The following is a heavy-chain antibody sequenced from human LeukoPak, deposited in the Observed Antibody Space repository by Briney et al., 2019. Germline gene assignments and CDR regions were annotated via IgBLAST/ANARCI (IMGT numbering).Heavy chain of an antibody. J-gene: IGHJ4*02. CDR2: VYYNGNT. CDR3: ARVKKVDTSLDY. CDR1: GGSTSSNTFY. V-gene: IGHV4-39*01. Sequence: PSETLSLTCTVSGGSTSSNTFYWGWIRQPPGKELEWIGAVYYNGNTYYSSSLKSRVTISVDTSKNQFSLKLNSVTAADTAVYFCARVKKVDTSLDYWGQGTLVTVSS. D-gene: IGHD5-18*01.